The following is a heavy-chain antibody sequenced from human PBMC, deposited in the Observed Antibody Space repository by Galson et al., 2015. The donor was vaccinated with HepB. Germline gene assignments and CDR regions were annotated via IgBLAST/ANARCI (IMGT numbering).Heavy chain of an antibody. D-gene: IGHD4-17*01. J-gene: IGHJ4*02. CDR3: TSSPTVTQGSDY. CDR2: IKSKTDGGTA. V-gene: IGHV3-15*01. CDR1: GFTFSNVW. Sequence: SLRLSCAASGFTFSNVWMSWVRQAPGKGLEWVGRIKSKTDGGTAAYATPLKGRFTISRDDSKNTLYLQMDSLKSEDTAVYWCTSSPTVTQGSDYRGQGNLVTVSS.